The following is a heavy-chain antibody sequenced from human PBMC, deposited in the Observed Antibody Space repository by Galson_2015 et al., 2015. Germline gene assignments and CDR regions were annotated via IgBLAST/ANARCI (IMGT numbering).Heavy chain of an antibody. CDR1: GFTFNIYE. CDR3: ARKDSYSVGWYFDL. Sequence: SLRLSCAASGFTFNIYEMNWVRQAPGKGLEWISYISTSGGTIYYADSVKGRFTISRDNAKTSLYLQMNSLRAEDTAVYYCARKDSYSVGWYFDLWGRGTLVTVSS. CDR2: ISTSGGTI. D-gene: IGHD2-15*01. V-gene: IGHV3-48*03. J-gene: IGHJ2*01.